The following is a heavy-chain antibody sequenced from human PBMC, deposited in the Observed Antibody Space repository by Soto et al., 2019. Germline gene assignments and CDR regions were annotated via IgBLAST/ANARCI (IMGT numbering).Heavy chain of an antibody. Sequence: QVQLQQWGAGPLRPLETLSLTCGVSGGSFSGYYWAWIRQSPGKGLEWIGEINDRGSINYNPSLKSRVSISVDTSKNHYSLKRRSVTAADTAVYYCARESHDMLTGPPWVWDVDLWGRGTLVTVSS. CDR3: ARESHDMLTGPPWVWDVDL. CDR1: GGSFSGYY. J-gene: IGHJ2*01. D-gene: IGHD3-9*01. CDR2: INDRGSI. V-gene: IGHV4-34*01.